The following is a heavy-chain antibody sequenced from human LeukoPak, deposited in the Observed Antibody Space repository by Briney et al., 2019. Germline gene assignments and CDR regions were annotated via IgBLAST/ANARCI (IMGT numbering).Heavy chain of an antibody. Sequence: HSGGSLRLSCAASGFTFSSYWMSWVRQAPGKGLEWVANIKQDGSEKYYVDSVKGRFTISRDNAKNSLYLQMNSLRAEDTAVYYCARGTVEMATIIVYWGQGTLVTVSS. CDR2: IKQDGSEK. J-gene: IGHJ4*02. D-gene: IGHD5-24*01. CDR1: GFTFSSYW. V-gene: IGHV3-7*01. CDR3: ARGTVEMATIIVY.